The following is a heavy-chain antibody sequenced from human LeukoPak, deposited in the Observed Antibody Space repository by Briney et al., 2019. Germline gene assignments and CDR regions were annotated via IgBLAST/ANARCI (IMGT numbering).Heavy chain of an antibody. Sequence: GGSLRLACAASGFNFGSYWMSWVRQAPGKGLEWVAVISYDGSNKYYTDSVKGRFTISRDNSKNTLYLQMNSLRAEDTAVYYCARVYPKRSRWTPNAFDIWGQGTMVTVSS. CDR1: GFNFGSYW. J-gene: IGHJ3*02. V-gene: IGHV3-30*03. CDR2: ISYDGSNK. D-gene: IGHD2-8*01. CDR3: ARVYPKRSRWTPNAFDI.